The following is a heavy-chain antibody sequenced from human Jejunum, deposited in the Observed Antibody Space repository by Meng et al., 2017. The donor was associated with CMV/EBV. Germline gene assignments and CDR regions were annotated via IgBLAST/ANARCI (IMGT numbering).Heavy chain of an antibody. CDR3: AKASPYGGNTFFDY. V-gene: IGHV3-23*01. CDR2: ISGSGLST. Sequence: SGFTFDSYDMNWVRQAPGRGPEWVSRISGSGLSTHYIDSVKGRFTISRDNSKNSLYLQMNSVRADDTAVYHCAKASPYGGNTFFDYWGQGALVTVSS. J-gene: IGHJ4*02. CDR1: GFTFDSYD. D-gene: IGHD4/OR15-4a*01.